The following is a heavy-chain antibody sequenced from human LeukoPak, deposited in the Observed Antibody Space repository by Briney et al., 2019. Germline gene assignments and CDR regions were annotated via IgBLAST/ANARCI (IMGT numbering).Heavy chain of an antibody. CDR1: GGSISSYY. Sequence: SETLSLTCTVSGGSISSYYWSWIRQPPGKGLEWIGYIYYSGSTNYNPSLKSRVTTSVDTSKNHFSLKLSSVTAADTAVYYCARQYQLLSAFDIWGQGTMVTVSS. D-gene: IGHD2-2*01. J-gene: IGHJ3*02. CDR3: ARQYQLLSAFDI. V-gene: IGHV4-59*01. CDR2: IYYSGST.